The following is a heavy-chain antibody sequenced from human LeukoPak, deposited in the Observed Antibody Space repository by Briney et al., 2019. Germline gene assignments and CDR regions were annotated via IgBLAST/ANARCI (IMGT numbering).Heavy chain of an antibody. CDR1: GFTFSSYS. D-gene: IGHD3-10*01. Sequence: GGSLRLSCAASGFTFSSYSMNWVRQAPGKGLEWVSSISSSSSYIYYADSVKGRFTIPRDNAKNSLYLQMNSLRAEDTAVYYCARDPGGVIIKYYFDYWGQGTLVTVSS. V-gene: IGHV3-21*01. CDR2: ISSSSSYI. J-gene: IGHJ4*02. CDR3: ARDPGGVIIKYYFDY.